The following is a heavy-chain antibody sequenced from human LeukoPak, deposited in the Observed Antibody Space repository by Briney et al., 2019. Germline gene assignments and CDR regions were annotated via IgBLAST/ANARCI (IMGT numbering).Heavy chain of an antibody. J-gene: IGHJ6*02. CDR3: ARDYGRSRDYGMDV. CDR2: INADGSSA. Sequence: GGSLRLSCAASGFTLSNYWMHWVRQAPGKGLVWVSRINADGSSASYADSVKGRFTISRDNAKDTLYLQMNSLRAEDTAMYYCARDYGRSRDYGMDVWGQGTTVTVSS. CDR1: GFTLSNYW. D-gene: IGHD3-10*01. V-gene: IGHV3-74*01.